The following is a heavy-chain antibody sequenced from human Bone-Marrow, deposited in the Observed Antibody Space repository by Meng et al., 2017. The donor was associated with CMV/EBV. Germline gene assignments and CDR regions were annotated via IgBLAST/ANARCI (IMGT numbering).Heavy chain of an antibody. J-gene: IGHJ4*02. D-gene: IGHD1-1*01. V-gene: IGHV1-18*01. CDR2: ISTYSGNT. CDR1: GYTFTNYG. Sequence: ASVKVSCKASGYTFTNYGITWVRQAPGQGVEWMGWISTYSGNTNYAQRLQGRVTMTTDTSTSTAYMSLRRLRSDDTAVYFCARDTLNWNFDYWGQGTPVTVSS. CDR3: ARDTLNWNFDY.